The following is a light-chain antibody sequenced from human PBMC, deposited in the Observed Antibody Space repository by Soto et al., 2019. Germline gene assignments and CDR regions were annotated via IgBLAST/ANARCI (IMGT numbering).Light chain of an antibody. J-gene: IGLJ3*02. CDR2: EVS. Sequence: QSALTQPASVSGSPGQSITISCTGTSSDVGNYILVSWYQHYPGKAPKLIIYEVSKRPSGVSDRFSGSKSGNTASLTISGLQAEDEADYYCCSYAGGNTGVFGGGTKVTVL. CDR1: SSDVGNYIL. CDR3: CSYAGGNTGV. V-gene: IGLV2-23*02.